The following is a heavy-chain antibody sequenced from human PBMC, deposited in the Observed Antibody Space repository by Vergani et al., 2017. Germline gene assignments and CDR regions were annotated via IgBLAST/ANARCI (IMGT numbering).Heavy chain of an antibody. V-gene: IGHV3-11*01. J-gene: IGHJ5*02. CDR1: GFTFSDYY. CDR3: AGVYGSVSYYFVGP. Sequence: QVQLVESGGGLVKPGGSLRLSCAASGFTFSDYYMSWIRHAPGKGLEWVSYISSSCSTIYYADSVKSRFTISRDNAKNSLYLQMNSLRAEATAVYYCAGVYGSVSYYFVGPWGQGTLVTVSS. D-gene: IGHD3-10*01. CDR2: ISSSCSTI.